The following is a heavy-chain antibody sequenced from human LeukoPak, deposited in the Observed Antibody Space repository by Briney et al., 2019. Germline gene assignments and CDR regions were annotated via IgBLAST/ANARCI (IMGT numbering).Heavy chain of an antibody. J-gene: IGHJ4*02. Sequence: SETLSLTCTVSGGSISSSSYYWGWICQPPGKGLEWLAYVYYRGDTHYNPSLKSRLTISVDTSNNQFSLILTSVAAADTAIYYCARRGGYDNFYFDYWGQGTLVTVSS. CDR3: ARRGGYDNFYFDY. CDR2: VYYRGDT. CDR1: GGSISSSSYY. V-gene: IGHV4-39*07. D-gene: IGHD5-12*01.